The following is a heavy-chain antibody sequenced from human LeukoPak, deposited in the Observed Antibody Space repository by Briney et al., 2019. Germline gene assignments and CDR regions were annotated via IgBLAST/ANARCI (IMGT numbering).Heavy chain of an antibody. CDR1: GYTFTGYY. CDR3: AREASGGYSNYVFDY. CDR2: INPNSGGT. D-gene: IGHD4-11*01. Sequence: ASVKVSCKASGYTFTGYYMHWVRQAPGQGLEWMGWINPNSGGTNYAQKFQGRVTMTRDTSISTAYMELSRLRSDDTAVYYCAREASGGYSNYVFDYWGQGTLVTVSS. V-gene: IGHV1-2*02. J-gene: IGHJ4*02.